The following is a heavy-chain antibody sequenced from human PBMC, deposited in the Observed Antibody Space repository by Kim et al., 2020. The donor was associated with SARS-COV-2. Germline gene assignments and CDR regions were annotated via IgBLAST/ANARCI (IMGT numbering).Heavy chain of an antibody. V-gene: IGHV3-74*01. CDR3: TRDIGGRYGY. D-gene: IGHD1-26*01. CDR2: T. Sequence: TNHADSVKGRFTIPRANAKNTLILQMNSRGAEDTALYYCTRDIGGRYGYWGQGTLVTVSS. J-gene: IGHJ4*02.